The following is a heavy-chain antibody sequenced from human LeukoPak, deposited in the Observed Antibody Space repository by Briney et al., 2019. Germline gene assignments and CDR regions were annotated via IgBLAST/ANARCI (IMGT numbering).Heavy chain of an antibody. CDR2: IKQDGSEK. Sequence: PGGSLRLSCAASGFTFSSYWMSWVRQAPGKGLEWVANIKQDGSEKYYVDSVKGRFTISRDNAKNSLYLQMNSLRAEDTAVYYCASSTIFGPYYYYYYMDVWGKGTTVTVSS. CDR1: GFTFSSYW. J-gene: IGHJ6*03. D-gene: IGHD3-3*01. CDR3: ASSTIFGPYYYYYYMDV. V-gene: IGHV3-7*01.